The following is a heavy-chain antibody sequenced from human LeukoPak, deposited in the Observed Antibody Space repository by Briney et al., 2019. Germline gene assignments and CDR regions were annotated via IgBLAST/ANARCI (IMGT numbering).Heavy chain of an antibody. Sequence: GGSLRLSCAASGFSFSDAWMSWVRQIPGKGLEWVGRIESKTDGGTTDYAAPVKGRFTISRDNSKNTLYLQMNSLRAEDTAVYYCAKFPLAAAGTLDYWGQGTLVTVSS. CDR3: AKFPLAAAGTLDY. CDR1: GFSFSDAW. V-gene: IGHV3-15*04. D-gene: IGHD6-13*01. J-gene: IGHJ4*02. CDR2: IESKTDGGTT.